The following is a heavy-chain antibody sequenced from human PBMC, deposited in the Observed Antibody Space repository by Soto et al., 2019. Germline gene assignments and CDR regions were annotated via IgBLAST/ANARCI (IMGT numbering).Heavy chain of an antibody. Sequence: GGSLRLSCAASGFSFDGYAMNWVRQPPGKGLEWVSGISWNSGNIDYAESVKGRITISRENSKNTLYLQMNSLRVEDTAVYYCVKAKAGGTDFRLDYWGQGTLVTVSS. D-gene: IGHD1-26*01. V-gene: IGHV3-9*01. CDR2: ISWNSGNI. CDR1: GFSFDGYA. J-gene: IGHJ4*02. CDR3: VKAKAGGTDFRLDY.